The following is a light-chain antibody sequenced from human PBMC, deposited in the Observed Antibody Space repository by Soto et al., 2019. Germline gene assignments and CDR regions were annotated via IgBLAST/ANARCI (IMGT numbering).Light chain of an antibody. CDR3: SSYSGSTTHIL. J-gene: IGLJ2*01. CDR2: DVT. Sequence: QSALTQPASVSGSPGQSITISCTGSSSDIGGYNYVSWYQQHPGKAPKLIIYDVTYRPSGFSYRFSASKSGITASLTISGLQPEDEADYYCSSYSGSTTHILFGGGTQLTVL. CDR1: SSDIGGYNY. V-gene: IGLV2-14*01.